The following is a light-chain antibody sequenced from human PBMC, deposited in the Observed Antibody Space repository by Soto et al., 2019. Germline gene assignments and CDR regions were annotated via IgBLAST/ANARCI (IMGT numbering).Light chain of an antibody. CDR1: QRVSCY. CDR3: QQYLKSPRT. V-gene: IGKV3-20*01. Sequence: VLTQSPGTLSLSPGDGATLSCRASQRVSCYLAWYLHKPGQPPRLLISDASMRATGIPGRISGGRSEGDFPPTISSLEPEDAAVYYCQQYLKSPRTFGQGTKVDIK. J-gene: IGKJ1*01. CDR2: DAS.